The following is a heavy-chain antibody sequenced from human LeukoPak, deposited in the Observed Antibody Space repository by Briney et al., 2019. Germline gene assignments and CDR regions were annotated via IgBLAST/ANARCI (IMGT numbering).Heavy chain of an antibody. J-gene: IGHJ4*02. Sequence: GGSLRLSCAASRFTFNNYAMSWVRQAPGKGLEWVSYISSSGSAIYYADSVEGRFTISRDNAKNSLYLQMNSLRAEDTAVYYCARDKTAVAYWGQGTLVTVSS. V-gene: IGHV3-48*03. D-gene: IGHD6-19*01. CDR3: ARDKTAVAY. CDR1: RFTFNNYA. CDR2: ISSSGSAI.